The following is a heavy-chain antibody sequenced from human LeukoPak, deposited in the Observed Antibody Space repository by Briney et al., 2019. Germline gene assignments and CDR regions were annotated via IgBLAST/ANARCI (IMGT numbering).Heavy chain of an antibody. CDR2: IYTSGST. D-gene: IGHD2-2*01. J-gene: IGHJ4*02. V-gene: IGHV4-4*07. CDR1: GGSISSYY. Sequence: SETLSLTCTVSGGSISSYYWSWIRQPAGKGLEWIGRIYTSGSTNYNPSLKSRVTMSVDTAKNQFSLKLSSVTVADTAVYYCARYCSSTSCYGRYFDYWGQGTLVTVSS. CDR3: ARYCSSTSCYGRYFDY.